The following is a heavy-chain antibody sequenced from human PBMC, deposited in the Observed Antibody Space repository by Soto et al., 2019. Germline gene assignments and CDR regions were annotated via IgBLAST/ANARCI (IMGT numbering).Heavy chain of an antibody. V-gene: IGHV3-7*02. J-gene: IGHJ4*02. CDR2: IKQDENGK. CDR1: GFTFSSRW. Sequence: EVQLVESGGGLVQPGGSLRLSCAASGFTFSSRWMTWVRQAPGKGLEWVANIKQDENGKDYVDSVKGRFTISRDNAKNSLYLQMNSLRAEDTAVYYCATHDGPAAAGLVLYFWGQGTLVTVSS. CDR3: ATHDGPAAAGLVLYF. D-gene: IGHD6-13*01.